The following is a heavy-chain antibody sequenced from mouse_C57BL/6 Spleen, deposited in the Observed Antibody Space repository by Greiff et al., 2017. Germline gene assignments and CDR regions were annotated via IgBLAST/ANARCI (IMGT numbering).Heavy chain of an antibody. D-gene: IGHD1-1*01. Sequence: QVQLQQPGAELVKPGASVKLSCKASGYTFTSYWMHWVKQRPGQGLEWIGMIHPNSGSTNYNEKFKSKATLTVDKSSSTAYMQLSSLTSEDSAVYYCARPDGSSHAMDYWGQGTSVTVAS. V-gene: IGHV1-64*01. J-gene: IGHJ4*01. CDR3: ARPDGSSHAMDY. CDR2: IHPNSGST. CDR1: GYTFTSYW.